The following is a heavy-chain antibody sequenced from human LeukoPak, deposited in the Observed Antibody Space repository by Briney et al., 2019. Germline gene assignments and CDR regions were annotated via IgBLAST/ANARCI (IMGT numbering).Heavy chain of an antibody. V-gene: IGHV1-8*01. J-gene: IGHJ1*01. D-gene: IGHD3-22*01. Sequence: ASVKVSCKASGYTFTSYDINWVRQATGQGLEWMGWMNPNSGNTGYAQKFQGRVTMTRNTSISTAYMELISLRSEDTAVYYCARRQESYDSSGYQKPRAEYFQHWGQGTLVTVSS. CDR2: MNPNSGNT. CDR3: ARRQESYDSSGYQKPRAEYFQH. CDR1: GYTFTSYD.